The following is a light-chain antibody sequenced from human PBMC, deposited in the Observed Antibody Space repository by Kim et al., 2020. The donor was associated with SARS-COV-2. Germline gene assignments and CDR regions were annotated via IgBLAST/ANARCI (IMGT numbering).Light chain of an antibody. CDR1: SSNIGSNT. CDR2: SND. J-gene: IGLJ2*01. CDR3: AAWDDSLNGLV. V-gene: IGLV1-44*01. Sequence: QSVLTQPPSASGTPGQRVTISCSGSSSNIGSNTVNWYQQLPGTAPKLLIYSNDLRPSGVPDRFSGSKSGTSASLAISGLQSDDEADYYCAAWDDSLNGLVFGGGTKLTVL.